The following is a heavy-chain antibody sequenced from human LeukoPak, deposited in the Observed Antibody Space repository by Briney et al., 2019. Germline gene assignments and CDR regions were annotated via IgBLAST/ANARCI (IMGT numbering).Heavy chain of an antibody. Sequence: SETLSLTCAVYGGSFSGYYWSWIRQPPGKGLEWIGEINHSGSTNYNPSLKSRVTISVDTSKNQFSLKLSSVTAADTAAYYCARGQPQRIAAAARGWFDPWGQGTLVTVSS. J-gene: IGHJ5*02. CDR1: GGSFSGYY. D-gene: IGHD6-13*01. CDR2: INHSGST. CDR3: ARGQPQRIAAAARGWFDP. V-gene: IGHV4-34*01.